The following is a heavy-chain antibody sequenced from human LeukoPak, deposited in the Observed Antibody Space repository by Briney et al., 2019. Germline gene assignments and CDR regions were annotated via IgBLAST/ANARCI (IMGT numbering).Heavy chain of an antibody. V-gene: IGHV3-23*01. D-gene: IGHD3-22*01. Sequence: GGSLRLSCAASGFTFSRYAMSWVRQAPGKGLEWVSAISGSGGSTYYADSVKGRFTISRDNSKNTLYLQMNSLRAEDTAVYYCAKAFGDSSGSYHFQHWGQGTLVTVSS. CDR1: GFTFSRYA. CDR2: ISGSGGST. CDR3: AKAFGDSSGSYHFQH. J-gene: IGHJ1*01.